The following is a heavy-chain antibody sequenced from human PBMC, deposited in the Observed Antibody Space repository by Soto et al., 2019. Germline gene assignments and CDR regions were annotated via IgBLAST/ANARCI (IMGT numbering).Heavy chain of an antibody. V-gene: IGHV4-39*01. D-gene: IGHD3-10*01. CDR3: ARQGPRGYGSGSYYEFEP. J-gene: IGHJ5*02. Sequence: PSDTLSLTCTVSGRSISSSSYYWGWIRQPPGKGLEWIGSIYYSGSTYYNPSLKSRVTISVDTSKNQFSLKLSSVTAADTAVYYCARQGPRGYGSGSYYEFEPWGQGRRVTVSS. CDR1: GRSISSSSYY. CDR2: IYYSGST.